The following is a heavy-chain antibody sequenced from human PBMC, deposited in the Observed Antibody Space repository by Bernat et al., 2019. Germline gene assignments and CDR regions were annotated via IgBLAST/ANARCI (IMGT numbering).Heavy chain of an antibody. J-gene: IGHJ4*02. D-gene: IGHD3-10*01. V-gene: IGHV3-30*18. Sequence: QVQLVESGGGLVKPGGSLRLSCAASGFTFSDYYMSWIRQAPGKGLEWVAVISYDGSNKYYADSVKGRFTISRDNSKNTLYLQMNSLRAEDTAVYYCAKDVLPFRVVAVDYWGQGTLVTVSS. CDR2: ISYDGSNK. CDR3: AKDVLPFRVVAVDY. CDR1: GFTFSDYY.